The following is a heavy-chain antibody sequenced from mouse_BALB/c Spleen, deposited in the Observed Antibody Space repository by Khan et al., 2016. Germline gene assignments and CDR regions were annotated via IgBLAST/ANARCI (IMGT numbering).Heavy chain of an antibody. CDR2: IFPGSGST. V-gene: IGHV1-77*01. D-gene: IGHD1-2*01. CDR3: ARSYYGYVAMDY. Sequence: QVRLQQSGTELPRPGASVKLSCKASGYTFTDYYLHWVKQRTGQGLEWTGEIFPGSGSTYYNEKFKGKASLTADTSSSTAYMQLSSLTSEDAAVYFCARSYYGYVAMDYWGHGASVTVSS. CDR1: GYTFTDYY. J-gene: IGHJ4*01.